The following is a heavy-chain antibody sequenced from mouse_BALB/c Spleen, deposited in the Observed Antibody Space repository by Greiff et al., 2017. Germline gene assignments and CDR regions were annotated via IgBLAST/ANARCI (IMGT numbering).Heavy chain of an antibody. J-gene: IGHJ1*01. Sequence: QVQLQQPGAELVKPGASVKMSCKASGYTFTSYWMHWVKQRPGQGLEWIGVIDPSDSYTSYNQKFKGKATLTVDTSSSTAYMQLSSLTSEDSAVYYCTRRDGYDDWYFDVWGAGTTVTVSS. D-gene: IGHD2-2*01. V-gene: IGHV1S127*01. CDR1: GYTFTSYW. CDR2: IDPSDSYT. CDR3: TRRDGYDDWYFDV.